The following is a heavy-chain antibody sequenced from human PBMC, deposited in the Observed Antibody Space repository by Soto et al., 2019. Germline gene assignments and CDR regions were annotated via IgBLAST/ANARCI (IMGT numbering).Heavy chain of an antibody. V-gene: IGHV1-58*01. CDR3: AAVWNWALDAFDI. J-gene: IGHJ3*02. D-gene: IGHD1-7*01. CDR2: IVVGSGNT. Sequence: QWVRQARGQRLEWIGWIVVGSGNTNYAQEFQERVTITRDMSTSTAYMELSSLRSEDTAVYYCAAVWNWALDAFDIWGQGTMVTVSS.